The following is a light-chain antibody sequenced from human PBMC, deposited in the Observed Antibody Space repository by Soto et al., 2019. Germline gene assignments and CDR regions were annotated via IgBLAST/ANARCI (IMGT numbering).Light chain of an antibody. CDR1: HSVSST. Sequence: EIVITQAPATLSVSPGERATLACMASHSVSSTLAWYQQKPGQAPRLLIYGASTRATGIPARFSGSGSGTEFTLTISSLQSEDFAVYYCQQYNNWPPWTFGQGTKVDIK. J-gene: IGKJ1*01. CDR3: QQYNNWPPWT. CDR2: GAS. V-gene: IGKV3-15*01.